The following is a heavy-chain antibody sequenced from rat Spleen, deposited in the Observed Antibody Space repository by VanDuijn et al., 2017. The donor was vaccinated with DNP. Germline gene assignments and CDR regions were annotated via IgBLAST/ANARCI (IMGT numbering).Heavy chain of an antibody. V-gene: IGHV5-46*01. CDR1: GFSFSAYP. Sequence: EVWLVESGGGLVQPGRSMKVSCAASGFSFSAYPMAWVRQTPTKGLEWVAYIGSDAYAPYYGDSVKGRFTISRDNAKSTLYLQMNSLRSEDMATYYCIRWNSGHFDYWGQGVMVTVSS. CDR3: IRWNSGHFDY. J-gene: IGHJ2*01. CDR2: IGSDAYAP. D-gene: IGHD4-3*01.